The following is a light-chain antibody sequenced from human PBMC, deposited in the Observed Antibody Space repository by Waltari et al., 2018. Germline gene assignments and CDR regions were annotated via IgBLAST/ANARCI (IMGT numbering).Light chain of an antibody. Sequence: EIVLTQSPATLSLSPGETATLSCRASQSVGTYLAWYQQKPGQAPRLLIYDASNMATGIPDRCRGSGSGTVFTLTISSLEAEDFAVYYCQQRSNWTPHTFGQGARLEIK. CDR3: QQRSNWTPHT. CDR2: DAS. J-gene: IGKJ2*01. CDR1: QSVGTY. V-gene: IGKV3-11*01.